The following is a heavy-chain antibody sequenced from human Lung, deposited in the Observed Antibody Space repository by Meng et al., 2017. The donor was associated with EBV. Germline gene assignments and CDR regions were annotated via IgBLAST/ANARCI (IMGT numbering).Heavy chain of an antibody. CDR2: INHSGST. D-gene: IGHD4-17*01. J-gene: IGHJ5*02. Sequence: VQLPTWGPGVLNPLGTLSLTVSFYVGSFSGYYWSWIRQPPGKGLEWIGEINHSGSTNYNPSLKSRVTISVDTSKNQFSLKLSSVTAADTAVYYCARGFVKYTVTRVGNWFDPWGQGTLVTSPQ. CDR3: ARGFVKYTVTRVGNWFDP. CDR1: VGSFSGYY. V-gene: IGHV4-34*01.